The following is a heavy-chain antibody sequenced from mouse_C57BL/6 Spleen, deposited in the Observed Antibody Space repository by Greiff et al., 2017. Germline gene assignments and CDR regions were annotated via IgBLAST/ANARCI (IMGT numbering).Heavy chain of an antibody. Sequence: QVTLKESGPGILQSSQTLSLTCSFSGFSLSTSGMGVSWIRQPSGKGLEWLAHIYWDDDKRYNPSLKSRLTISKDTSRNQVFLKITSVDTADTATYYCAHYYYYGSSYEGAMDYWGQGTSVTVSS. CDR2: IYWDDDK. V-gene: IGHV8-12*01. D-gene: IGHD1-1*01. CDR1: GFSLSTSGMG. CDR3: AHYYYYGSSYEGAMDY. J-gene: IGHJ4*01.